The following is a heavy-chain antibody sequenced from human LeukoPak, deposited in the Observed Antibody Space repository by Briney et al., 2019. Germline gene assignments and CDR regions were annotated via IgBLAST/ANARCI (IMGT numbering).Heavy chain of an antibody. CDR3: AISSSSYPSYYYYGMDV. D-gene: IGHD6-6*01. V-gene: IGHV4-34*01. CDR2: INHSGST. J-gene: IGHJ6*02. CDR1: GGSFSGYY. Sequence: SETLSLTCAVYGGSFSGYYWSWIRQPPGKGLEWIGEINHSGSTNYNPSLKSRVTISVDTSKNQFSLKLSSVTAADTAVYYCAISSSSYPSYYYYGMDVWGQGTTVTVSS.